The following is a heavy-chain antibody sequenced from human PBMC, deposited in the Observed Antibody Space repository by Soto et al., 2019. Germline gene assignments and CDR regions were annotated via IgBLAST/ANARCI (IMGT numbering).Heavy chain of an antibody. Sequence: EVQLVESGGGLVKPGGSLRLSCAASGFTFSNAWMSWVRQAPGKGLEWVGRIKSKTDGGTTDYAAPVKGRFTISRDDSKNTLYLQMNSLKTEDTAVYYCTTRVPAAPTFDYWGQGTLVTVSS. D-gene: IGHD2-2*01. CDR2: IKSKTDGGTT. J-gene: IGHJ4*02. CDR1: GFTFSNAW. V-gene: IGHV3-15*01. CDR3: TTRVPAAPTFDY.